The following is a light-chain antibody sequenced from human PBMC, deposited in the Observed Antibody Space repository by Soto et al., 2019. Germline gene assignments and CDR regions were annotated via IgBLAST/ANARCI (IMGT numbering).Light chain of an antibody. V-gene: IGKV3-15*01. CDR1: QSVSSTY. J-gene: IGKJ4*02. CDR2: AAS. Sequence: EIVLTQSPDTLSLSPGERATLSCRASQSVSSTYLAWYRQKPGQAPRLLIYAASTRATGIPARFSGTGSGTAFTLTISSLQSEDFAVYYCQQYNNWPLTFGGGTKVDIK. CDR3: QQYNNWPLT.